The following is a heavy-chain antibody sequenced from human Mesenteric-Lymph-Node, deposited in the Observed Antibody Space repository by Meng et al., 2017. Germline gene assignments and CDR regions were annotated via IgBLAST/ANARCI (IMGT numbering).Heavy chain of an antibody. CDR3: ARNGDYLFFDY. CDR2: IYYSGST. CDR1: GYSISSGYY. D-gene: IGHD4-17*01. V-gene: IGHV4-38-2*02. Sequence: SETLSLTCTVSGYSISSGYYWGWIRQPPGKGLEWIGSIYYSGSTYYNPSLKSRVTIPVDTSKSQFSLKLSSMTAADTAVYYCARNGDYLFFDYWGQGTLVTVSS. J-gene: IGHJ4*02.